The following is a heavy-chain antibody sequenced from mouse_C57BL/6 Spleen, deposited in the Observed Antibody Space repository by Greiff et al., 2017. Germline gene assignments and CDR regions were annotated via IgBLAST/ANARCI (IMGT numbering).Heavy chain of an antibody. J-gene: IGHJ3*01. V-gene: IGHV1-64*01. CDR3: ARSYYGSSYFAY. CDR1: GYTFTSYW. D-gene: IGHD1-1*01. CDR2: IHPNSGST. Sequence: VQLQQPGAELVKPGASVKLSCKASGYTFTSYWMHWVKQRPGQGLEWIGMIHPNSGSTNYNEKFKSKATLTVDKSSSTAYMQLSSLTSEDSAVYYCARSYYGSSYFAYWGQGTLVTVSA.